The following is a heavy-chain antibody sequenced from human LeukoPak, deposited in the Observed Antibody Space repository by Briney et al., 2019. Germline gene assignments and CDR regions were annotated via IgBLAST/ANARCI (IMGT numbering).Heavy chain of an antibody. CDR1: GGSISSYY. CDR2: IYYSGST. D-gene: IGHD6-25*01. Sequence: ETLSLTCTVSGGSISSYYWSWIRQPPGKGLEWIGYIYYSGSTNYNPSLKSRVTISVDTSKNQFSLKLSSVTAADTAVYYCARQGGGFWYFDLWGRGTLVTVSS. J-gene: IGHJ2*01. CDR3: ARQGGGFWYFDL. V-gene: IGHV4-59*08.